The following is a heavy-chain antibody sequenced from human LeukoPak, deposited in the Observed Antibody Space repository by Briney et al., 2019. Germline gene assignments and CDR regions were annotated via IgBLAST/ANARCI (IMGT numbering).Heavy chain of an antibody. Sequence: PGRSLRLSCAASGFTFDDHAMHWVRQVPGKGLEWVAGINWSSGTAVYADSVKGRFTVSRDNAKNSLFLEMNSLRTEDTAVYYCAKDLRAPGIIRTLDSWGQGTLVTVSS. J-gene: IGHJ5*01. CDR3: AKDLRAPGIIRTLDS. V-gene: IGHV3-9*01. D-gene: IGHD1-14*01. CDR1: GFTFDDHA. CDR2: INWSSGTA.